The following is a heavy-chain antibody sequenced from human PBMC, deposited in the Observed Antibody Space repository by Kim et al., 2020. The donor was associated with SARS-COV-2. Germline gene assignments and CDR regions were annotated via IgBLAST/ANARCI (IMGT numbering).Heavy chain of an antibody. V-gene: IGHV4-59*08. D-gene: IGHD4-4*01. J-gene: IGHJ3*02. Sequence: SETLSLTCTVSGGSISSYYWSWIRQPPGKGLEWIGYIYYSGSTNYNPSLKSRVTISVDTSKNQFSLKLSSVTAADTAVYYCARTIMTTVRAFDIWGQGTMVTVSS. CDR3: ARTIMTTVRAFDI. CDR2: IYYSGST. CDR1: GGSISSYY.